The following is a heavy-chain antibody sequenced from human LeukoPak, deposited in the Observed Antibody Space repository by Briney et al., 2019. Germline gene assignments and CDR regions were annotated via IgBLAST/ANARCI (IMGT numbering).Heavy chain of an antibody. J-gene: IGHJ6*02. D-gene: IGHD2-21*02. CDR3: ASGVVVGVVVTANRYHYYGMDV. CDR1: GFTFSSYW. CDR2: INSDGSST. V-gene: IGHV3-74*01. Sequence: PGGSLRLSCAAPGFTFSSYWMHWVRQAPGKGLVWVSRINSDGSSTSYADSVKGRFTISRDNAKNTLYLQMNSLRAEDTAVYYCASGVVVGVVVTANRYHYYGMDVWGQGTTVTVSS.